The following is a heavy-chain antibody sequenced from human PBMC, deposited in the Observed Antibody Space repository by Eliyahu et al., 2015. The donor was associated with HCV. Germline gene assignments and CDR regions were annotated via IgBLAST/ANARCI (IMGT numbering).Heavy chain of an antibody. D-gene: IGHD1-14*01. CDR2: IRSKGDNT. Sequence: EVQLVESGGGLVHPGGSLRLSCSASGFTFSXFAMHWVRQAPGKGLEYVSGIRSKGDNTYYAESVEGRFTVSRDNSKNTLYLEMTSLRGDDSAVYSCVKDHSTGFGVLPFYNGLDVWGHGTTVTVSS. V-gene: IGHV3-64D*08. CDR3: VKDHSTGFGVLPFYNGLDV. J-gene: IGHJ6*02. CDR1: GFTFSXFA.